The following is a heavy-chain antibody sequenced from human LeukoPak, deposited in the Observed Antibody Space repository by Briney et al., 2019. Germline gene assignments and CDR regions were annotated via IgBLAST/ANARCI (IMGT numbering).Heavy chain of an antibody. CDR3: AKAQYSSSSSFDY. D-gene: IGHD6-6*01. CDR1: GFTFSSYG. CDR2: IWYDGSNK. Sequence: GGSLRLSCAASGFTFSSYGMLWVRQAPGKGLEWVAVIWYDGSNKYYADSVKGRFTISRDNSKNTLYLQMNSLRAEDTAVYYCAKAQYSSSSSFDYWGQGTLVTVSS. V-gene: IGHV3-33*06. J-gene: IGHJ4*02.